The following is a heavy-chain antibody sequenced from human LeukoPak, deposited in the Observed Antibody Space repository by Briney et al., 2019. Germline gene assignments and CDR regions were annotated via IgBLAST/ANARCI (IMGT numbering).Heavy chain of an antibody. Sequence: PSETLSLTCAVSGVSIRSSTWWRWVRQPPGKGLEWIGEIYHSGSTTYNPSLKSRVTISVDTSKNQFSLKLSSVIAADTAVYFCVREGEWALPFDYWGQGTLVTVSS. D-gene: IGHD3-16*01. V-gene: IGHV4-4*02. J-gene: IGHJ4*02. CDR2: IYHSGST. CDR3: VREGEWALPFDY. CDR1: GVSIRSSTW.